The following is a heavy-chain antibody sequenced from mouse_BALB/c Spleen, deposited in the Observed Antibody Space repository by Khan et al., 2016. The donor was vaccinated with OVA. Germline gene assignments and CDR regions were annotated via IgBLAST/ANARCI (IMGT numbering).Heavy chain of an antibody. Sequence: VQLQESGPELVKPGASVRISCKASGYTFTTYYIHWVRQRPGQGLEWIGWIYPGNINTKYNERFKGKATLTADKSSSTAYIHLSSLTSEDSAVYFCARDDYFVGDAMDYWGQGTSVIVSS. CDR3: ARDDYFVGDAMDY. CDR2: IYPGNINT. D-gene: IGHD2-4*01. V-gene: IGHV1S56*01. J-gene: IGHJ4*01. CDR1: GYTFTTYY.